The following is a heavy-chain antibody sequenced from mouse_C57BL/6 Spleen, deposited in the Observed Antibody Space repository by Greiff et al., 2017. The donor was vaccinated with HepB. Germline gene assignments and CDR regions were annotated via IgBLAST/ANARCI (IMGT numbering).Heavy chain of an antibody. J-gene: IGHJ2*01. CDR3: TRGGDGYFVDY. CDR2: IDPETGGT. CDR1: GYTFTDYE. Sequence: QVQLKQSGAELVRPGASVTLSCKASGYTFTDYEMHWVKQTPVHGLEWIGAIDPETGGTAYNQKFQGKAILTADKSSSTAYMELRSLTSEDSAVYYCTRGGDGYFVDYWGQGTTLTVSS. V-gene: IGHV1-15*01. D-gene: IGHD2-3*01.